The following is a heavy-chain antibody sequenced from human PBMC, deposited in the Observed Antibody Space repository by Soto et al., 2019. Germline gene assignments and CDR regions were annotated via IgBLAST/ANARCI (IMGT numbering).Heavy chain of an antibody. CDR2: ISWNSGSI. CDR3: ARGGTLISAFDF. V-gene: IGHV3-9*01. Sequence: PGGSLRLSCAASGFTFDDYAMHWVRQAPGKGLEWVSGISWNSGSIAYAASVKGRFTISRDDAKNSLYLEMNSLRPEDTALYYCARGGTLISAFDFWGQGTVVTVS. J-gene: IGHJ3*01. CDR1: GFTFDDYA. D-gene: IGHD3-22*01.